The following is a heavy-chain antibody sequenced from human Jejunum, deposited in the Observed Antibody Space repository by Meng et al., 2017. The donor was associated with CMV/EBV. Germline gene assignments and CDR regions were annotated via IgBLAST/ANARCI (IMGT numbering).Heavy chain of an antibody. Sequence: VQLQEPGPGLGKPSGTLSHTCAVSGGPMGSTNWWSWVRQPPGKGLEWIGEIYHSGSTNYNPSLKSRVSISVDKSKNQFSLKLSSVTAADTAVYYCARADKVRFDYWGQGTLVTVSS. CDR1: GGPMGSTNW. J-gene: IGHJ4*02. CDR2: IYHSGST. CDR3: ARADKVRFDY. V-gene: IGHV4-4*02.